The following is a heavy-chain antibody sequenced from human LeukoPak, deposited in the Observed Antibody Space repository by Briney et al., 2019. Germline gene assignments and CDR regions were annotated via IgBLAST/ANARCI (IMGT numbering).Heavy chain of an antibody. CDR3: AKGAPRYGGSY. CDR1: GGSFSGYY. V-gene: IGHV4-34*01. CDR2: INHSGST. Sequence: SETLSLTCAVYGGSFSGYYWSWIRQPPGKGLEWIGEINHSGSTNYNPSLKSRVTISVDTSKNQFSLKLSSVTAADTAVYYCAKGAPRYGGSYWGQGTLVTVSS. D-gene: IGHD4-23*01. J-gene: IGHJ4*02.